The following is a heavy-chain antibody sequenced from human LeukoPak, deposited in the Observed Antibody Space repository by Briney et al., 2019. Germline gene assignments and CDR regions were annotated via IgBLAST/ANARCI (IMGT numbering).Heavy chain of an antibody. D-gene: IGHD3-22*01. CDR2: IYSGGST. J-gene: IGHJ4*02. CDR3: AREVEYYDSSGHHSDY. Sequence: GGSLRLSCAASGFTISSIYMSWVRQAPGKGLEWVSVIYSGGSTYYADSVKGRFTISRDNSKNTLYLQMNSLRAEDTAVYYCAREVEYYDSSGHHSDYWGQGTLVTVSS. V-gene: IGHV3-66*02. CDR1: GFTISSIY.